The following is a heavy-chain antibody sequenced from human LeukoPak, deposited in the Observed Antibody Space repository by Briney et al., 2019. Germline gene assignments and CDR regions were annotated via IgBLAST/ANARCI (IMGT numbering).Heavy chain of an antibody. CDR2: INPSGGTT. D-gene: IGHD4-23*01. Sequence: ASVKVSCTASGYIFTVYCMHWVRQAPGQGLEWMGIINPSGGTTSYAQKFQGRVTMTRDTSTSTVYMELTSLRSEDTAVYSCARVQVGGTRDAFDIWGQGTMVTVSS. CDR3: ARVQVGGTRDAFDI. CDR1: GYIFTVYC. V-gene: IGHV1-46*01. J-gene: IGHJ3*02.